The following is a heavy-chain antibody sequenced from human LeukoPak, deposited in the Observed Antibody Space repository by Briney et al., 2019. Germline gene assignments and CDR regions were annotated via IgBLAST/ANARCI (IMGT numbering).Heavy chain of an antibody. D-gene: IGHD6-19*01. V-gene: IGHV3-53*05. Sequence: GGSLRLSCAASGFTVSSNYMSWVRQAPGKGLEWVSVIYSGGSTYYADSVKGRFTISRDNSKNTLYLQMNSLRAEDTAVYYCAKDLKSSGWSEMGYFDYWGQGTLVTVSS. CDR2: IYSGGST. CDR3: AKDLKSSGWSEMGYFDY. J-gene: IGHJ4*02. CDR1: GFTVSSNY.